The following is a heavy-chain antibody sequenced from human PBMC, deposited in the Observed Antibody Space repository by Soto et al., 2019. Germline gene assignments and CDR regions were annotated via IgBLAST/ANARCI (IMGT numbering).Heavy chain of an antibody. J-gene: IGHJ6*02. CDR1: GWSISSYY. CDR3: ARLAGYCSGTSCYGYYGMDV. CDR2: IYYRANP. D-gene: IGHD2-2*01. V-gene: IGHV4-59*08. Sequence: PLETLSLTGAVSGWSISSYYWSWIRQPPGKGLEWIGYIYYRANPNYNPSLKSRVTISQDTSKNQFSLKLSSVTAADTAVFYCARLAGYCSGTSCYGYYGMDVWGQGTTVTVS.